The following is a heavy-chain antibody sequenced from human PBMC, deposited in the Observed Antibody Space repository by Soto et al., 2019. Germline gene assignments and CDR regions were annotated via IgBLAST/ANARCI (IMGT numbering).Heavy chain of an antibody. CDR3: ARSIYSTSAQLYYGMDV. CDR1: GYSIRSGYF. V-gene: IGHV4-38-2*01. CDR2: MYHSGTT. Sequence: PSETLSLTCAVSGYSIRSGYFWGWIRQPPGKGLEWIGSMYHSGTTYYNLSLKSRVTISVDTYKNQLSLKLSSATAADTALYYCARSIYSTSAQLYYGMDVWGQGTTVTVSS. J-gene: IGHJ6*02. D-gene: IGHD6-6*01.